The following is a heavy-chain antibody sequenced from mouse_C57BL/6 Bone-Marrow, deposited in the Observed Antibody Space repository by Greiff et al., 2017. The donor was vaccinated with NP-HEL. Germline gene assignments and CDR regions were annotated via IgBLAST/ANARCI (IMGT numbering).Heavy chain of an antibody. CDR3: ARRALYYDYPPHNGMDY. CDR2: IDPSDSYT. J-gene: IGHJ4*01. V-gene: IGHV1-50*01. Sequence: VQLQQPGAELVKPGASVKLSCKASGYTFTSYWMQWVKQRPGQGLEWIGEIDPSDSYTNYNQKFKGKATLTVDTSSSPAYMQLSSLTSDASAVFYCARRALYYDYPPHNGMDYWGQGTSVTVST. CDR1: GYTFTSYW. D-gene: IGHD2-4*01.